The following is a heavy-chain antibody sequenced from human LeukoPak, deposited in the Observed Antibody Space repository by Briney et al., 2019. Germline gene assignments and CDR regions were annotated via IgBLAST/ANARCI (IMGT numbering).Heavy chain of an antibody. CDR2: IYYSGST. D-gene: IGHD6-13*01. CDR1: GGSISSYY. Sequence: SETLSLTCTVSGGSISSYYWSWIRQPPGKGLEWIGYIYYSGSTNYNPSLKSRVTISVDTSKNQFSLKLSSVTAADTAVYYCARWRSSSWYYNWFDPWGQGTLVTVSS. V-gene: IGHV4-59*08. J-gene: IGHJ5*02. CDR3: ARWRSSSWYYNWFDP.